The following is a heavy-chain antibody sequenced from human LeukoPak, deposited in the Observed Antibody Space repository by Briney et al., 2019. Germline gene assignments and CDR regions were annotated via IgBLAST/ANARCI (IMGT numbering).Heavy chain of an antibody. D-gene: IGHD5-12*01. J-gene: IGHJ3*02. CDR3: ARGSRWLQFRAFGI. V-gene: IGHV4-34*01. CDR2: INHSGST. Sequence: SETLSLTCAVYGGSFSGYYWSWIRQPPGKGLEWIGEINHSGSTNYNPSLKSRVTISVDTSKNQFSLKLSSVTAADTAVYYCARGSRWLQFRAFGIWGQGTMVTVSS. CDR1: GGSFSGYY.